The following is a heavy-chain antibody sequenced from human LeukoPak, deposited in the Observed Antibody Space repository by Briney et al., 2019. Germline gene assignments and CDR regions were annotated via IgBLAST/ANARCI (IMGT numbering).Heavy chain of an antibody. J-gene: IGHJ4*02. Sequence: PGGSLRLSCAASGFTFSSYAMSWVRQAPGKGLEWVSVISGSGGSTYYADSVKGRFTISRDNSKNTLYLQMNSLRAEDTAVYYCAKHGSGSYYYFDYWGQGTLVTVSS. CDR3: AKHGSGSYYYFDY. CDR2: ISGSGGST. CDR1: GFTFSSYA. D-gene: IGHD3-10*01. V-gene: IGHV3-23*01.